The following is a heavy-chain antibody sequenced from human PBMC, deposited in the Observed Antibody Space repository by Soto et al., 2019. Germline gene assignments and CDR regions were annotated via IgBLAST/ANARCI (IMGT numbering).Heavy chain of an antibody. J-gene: IGHJ6*04. CDR3: ARYKSNYYYGMDV. V-gene: IGHV4-61*08. Sequence: SETLSLTCTVSGGSISSGDYYWSWIRQPPGKGLEWIGYIYYSGITNYNPSLKSRVTISVDTSKNQFSLKLSSVTAADTAVYYCARYKSNYYYGMDVWGKGTTVTVSS. D-gene: IGHD1-20*01. CDR1: GGSISSGDYY. CDR2: IYYSGIT.